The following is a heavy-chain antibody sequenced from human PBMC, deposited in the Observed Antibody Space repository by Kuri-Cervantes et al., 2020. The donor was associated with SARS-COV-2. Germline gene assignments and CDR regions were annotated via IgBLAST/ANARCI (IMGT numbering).Heavy chain of an antibody. Sequence: GESLKISCAASGFIFSTYTLHWVRQAPGKGLEWVSAISASGGSPYYADFVKGRVTISRDNSKNTLYLQMNSLRADDTAVYYCAKDTRWLQSYTFDYWGQGTLVTVSS. V-gene: IGHV3-23*01. J-gene: IGHJ4*02. CDR2: ISASGGSP. CDR1: GFIFSTYT. D-gene: IGHD5-24*01. CDR3: AKDTRWLQSYTFDY.